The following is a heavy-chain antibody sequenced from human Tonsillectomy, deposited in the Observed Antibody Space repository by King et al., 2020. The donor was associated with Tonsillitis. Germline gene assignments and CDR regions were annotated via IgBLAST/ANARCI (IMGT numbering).Heavy chain of an antibody. D-gene: IGHD5-18*01. CDR3: ARAGTAMVYFDY. CDR1: GFTVSSNY. V-gene: IGHV3-53*01. CDR2: IYTGGST. Sequence: VQLVESGGGLIQPGGSLRLSCAASGFTVSSNYMNWVRQAPGKGLEWVSVIYTGGSTYYADSVKGRFTISRDSSKNTLYLQMNSLRAEDTAVYYCARAGTAMVYFDYWGQGTLVTVSS. J-gene: IGHJ4*02.